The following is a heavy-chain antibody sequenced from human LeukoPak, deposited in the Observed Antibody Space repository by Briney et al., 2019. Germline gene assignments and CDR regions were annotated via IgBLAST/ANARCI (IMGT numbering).Heavy chain of an antibody. V-gene: IGHV4-4*09. J-gene: IGHJ4*02. Sequence: SETLSLTWTVSGGSISGYYWSWIRQPPGKGLEWIGYIYTSGSTNYNPSLKSRVTISVDTSKNQFSLRLSSVTAADTAMYFCARAYSRSYSHFDDWGQGTLVTVSS. CDR2: IYTSGST. CDR3: ARAYSRSYSHFDD. D-gene: IGHD1-26*01. CDR1: GGSISGYY.